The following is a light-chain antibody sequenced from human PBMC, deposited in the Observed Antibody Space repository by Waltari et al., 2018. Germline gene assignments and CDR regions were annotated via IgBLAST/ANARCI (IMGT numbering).Light chain of an antibody. CDR3: QQYNSWPPLT. J-gene: IGKJ4*01. V-gene: IGKV3-15*01. CDR2: GAS. Sequence: ETVMTQSPATLSVSPGERATLSCRASESISSNLAWYQQKPGQAPRLLIYGASTRATGIPARFSGSASGTEFTLTISSLQSEDIAVYYCQQYNSWPPLTCGGGTKVEIK. CDR1: ESISSN.